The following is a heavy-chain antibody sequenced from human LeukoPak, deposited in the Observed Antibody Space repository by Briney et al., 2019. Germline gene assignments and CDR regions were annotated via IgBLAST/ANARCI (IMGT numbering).Heavy chain of an antibody. V-gene: IGHV4-34*01. D-gene: IGHD6-19*01. Sequence: SETLSLTCTVSGYSISSDYYWSWIRQPPGKGLEWIGEINHSGSTNYNPSLKSRVTISVDTSKNQFSLKLSSVTAADTAVYYCARGRGIAVAGYYYYGMDVWGQGTTVTVSS. CDR1: GYSISSDYY. CDR3: ARGRGIAVAGYYYYGMDV. CDR2: INHSGST. J-gene: IGHJ6*02.